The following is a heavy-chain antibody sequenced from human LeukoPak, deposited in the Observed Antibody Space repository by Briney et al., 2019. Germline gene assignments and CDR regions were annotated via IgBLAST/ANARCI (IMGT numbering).Heavy chain of an antibody. Sequence: GGSLRLSCAASGFTFSNAWMSWVRQAPGKGLEWVGRIKSKTDGGTTDYAAPVKGRFTISRDDSKNTLYLQMNSLKTEDTAMYYCTTQPTTVTTLYAFDIWGQGTMVTVSS. V-gene: IGHV3-15*01. CDR2: IKSKTDGGTT. J-gene: IGHJ3*02. D-gene: IGHD4-17*01. CDR3: TTQPTTVTTLYAFDI. CDR1: GFTFSNAW.